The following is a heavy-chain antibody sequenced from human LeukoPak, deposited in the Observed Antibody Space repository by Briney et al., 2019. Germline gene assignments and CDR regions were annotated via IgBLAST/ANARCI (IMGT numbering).Heavy chain of an antibody. CDR2: ISVSGRST. J-gene: IGHJ3*02. V-gene: IGHV3-23*01. Sequence: GGSLRLPCAASGFTFSSYGMSWVRQAPGKGLEWVSTISVSGRSTYYADSVKGRFTISRDNSENTLYLQMNSLRGEDTAIYFCAKDARGFQLHRGAFDIWGQGTMVTVSS. D-gene: IGHD2-2*01. CDR1: GFTFSSYG. CDR3: AKDARGFQLHRGAFDI.